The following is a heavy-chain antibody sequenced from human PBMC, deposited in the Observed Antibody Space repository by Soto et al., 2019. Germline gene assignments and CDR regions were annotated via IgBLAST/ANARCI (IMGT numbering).Heavy chain of an antibody. V-gene: IGHV4-39*01. CDR3: ARVGVIAARRGYYYYGMDV. Sequence: ETLSLTCTVSGGSISSSSYHWGWIRQPPGKGLEWIGSIYYSGSTYYNPSLKSRDTISVDTSKNQFSLKLSSVTAADTAVYYCARVGVIAARRGYYYYGMDVWGQGTTVTVSS. CDR2: IYYSGST. J-gene: IGHJ6*02. D-gene: IGHD6-6*01. CDR1: GGSISSSSYH.